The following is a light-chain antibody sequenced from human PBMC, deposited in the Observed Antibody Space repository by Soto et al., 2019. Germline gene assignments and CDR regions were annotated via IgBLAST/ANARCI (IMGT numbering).Light chain of an antibody. CDR3: QQYSIWRT. CDR2: AAS. V-gene: IGKV3-15*01. Sequence: EIEMTQSPATLSLAPGERVTLSFRASESVSTNLAWYQQKAGQTPRLLIYAASTRATGIPARFSGSGSGTEFTLTISSLQSEDFAVYYCQQYSIWRTFGQGTKV. J-gene: IGKJ1*01. CDR1: ESVSTN.